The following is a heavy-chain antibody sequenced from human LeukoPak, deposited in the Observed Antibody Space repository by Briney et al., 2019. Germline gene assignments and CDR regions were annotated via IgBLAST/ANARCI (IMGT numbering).Heavy chain of an antibody. J-gene: IGHJ4*02. CDR1: GGSISSYH. CDR2: IYYSGST. CDR3: GCIAAAGTGGADY. D-gene: IGHD6-13*01. V-gene: IGHV4-59*01. Sequence: SETLSLTCTVSGGSISSYHWSWIRQPPGKGLEWIGYIYYSGSTNYNPSLKSRVTISVDTSKNQFSLKLSSVTAADTAVYYCGCIAAAGTGGADYWGQGTLVTVSS.